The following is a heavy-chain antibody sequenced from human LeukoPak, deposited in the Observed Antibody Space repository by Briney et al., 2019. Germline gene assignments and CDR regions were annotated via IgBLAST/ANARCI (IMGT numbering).Heavy chain of an antibody. CDR3: ARDPYYDFWSGYRHDAFDI. D-gene: IGHD3-3*01. V-gene: IGHV4-34*01. Sequence: SETLSLTCAVYGGSFSGYYWTWIRQPPGKGLEWIGSIYYSGSTYYNPSLKSRVTISVDTSKNQFSLKLSSVTAADTAVYYCARDPYYDFWSGYRHDAFDIWGQGTMVTVS. CDR1: GGSFSGYY. J-gene: IGHJ3*02. CDR2: IYYSGST.